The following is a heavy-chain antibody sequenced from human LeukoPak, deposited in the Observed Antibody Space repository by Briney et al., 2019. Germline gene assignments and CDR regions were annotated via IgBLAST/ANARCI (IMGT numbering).Heavy chain of an antibody. D-gene: IGHD5-18*01. CDR1: GFTFSDHY. CDR3: ARGWGYSYGY. Sequence: GGSLRLSCAASGFTFSDHYMDWVRQAPGKGLEWVGRTRNKANSYTTEYAASVKGRFTISRDDSKNSLYLQMNSLKTEDTAVYYCARGWGYSYGYWGQGTLVTVSS. CDR2: TRNKANSYTT. V-gene: IGHV3-72*01. J-gene: IGHJ4*02.